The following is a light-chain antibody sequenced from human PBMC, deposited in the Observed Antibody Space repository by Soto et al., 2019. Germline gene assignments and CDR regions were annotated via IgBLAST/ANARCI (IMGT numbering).Light chain of an antibody. CDR2: DAS. CDR3: QQYNDYSTWT. CDR1: QSIGRW. V-gene: IGKV1-5*01. Sequence: DIQMTQSPSTLSASIGDRVTITCRASQSIGRWLAWYQQKPGKAPKFLIYDASGLVSGVPARFSGIGSGTEFTLTISSLQPDDFATYYCQQYNDYSTWTFGLGTKVEIK. J-gene: IGKJ1*01.